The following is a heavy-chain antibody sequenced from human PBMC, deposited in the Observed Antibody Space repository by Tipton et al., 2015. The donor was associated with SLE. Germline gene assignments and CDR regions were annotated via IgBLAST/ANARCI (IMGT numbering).Heavy chain of an antibody. CDR1: GYTFTRYY. CDR3: ANMAVAGFDY. D-gene: IGHD6-19*01. J-gene: IGHJ4*02. V-gene: IGHV1-46*01. Sequence: QSGPEVKKPGASVKVSCKASGYTFTRYYMHWVRQAPGQGLEWMGVINTSGGSTNYAQKFQGRVTMTRDTSTSTVYMELSSLRSEDTALYYCANMAVAGFDYWGQGTLVTVSS. CDR2: INTSGGST.